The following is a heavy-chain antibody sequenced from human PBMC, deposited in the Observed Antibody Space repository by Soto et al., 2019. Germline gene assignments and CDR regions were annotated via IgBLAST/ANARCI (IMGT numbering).Heavy chain of an antibody. CDR2: IIPIFGTA. J-gene: IGHJ4*02. V-gene: IGHV1-69*13. CDR1: GGTFSSYA. CDR3: VRDIPNYFDY. Sequence: ASVKVSCKASGGTFSSYAISWVRQAPGQGLEWMGGIIPIFGTANYAQKFQGRVTITADESTSTAYMELSSLRSEDTAVYYCVRDIPNYFDYWGQGTLVTVSS.